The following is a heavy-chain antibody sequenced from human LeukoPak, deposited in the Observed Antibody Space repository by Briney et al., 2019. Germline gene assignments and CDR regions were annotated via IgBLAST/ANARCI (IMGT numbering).Heavy chain of an antibody. CDR1: GYTLTELS. Sequence: ASVKVSRKFSGYTLTELSMHWVRQAPGKGLEWVGGFDPEDGETIYAQKFQGRVTMTEDTSTDTAYMELSSLRSEDTAVYYCATVNTAMVVPLRYWGQGTLVTVSS. V-gene: IGHV1-24*01. CDR2: FDPEDGET. CDR3: ATVNTAMVVPLRY. D-gene: IGHD5-18*01. J-gene: IGHJ4*02.